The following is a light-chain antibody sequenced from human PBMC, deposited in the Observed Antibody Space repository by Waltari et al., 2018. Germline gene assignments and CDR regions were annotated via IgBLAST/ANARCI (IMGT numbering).Light chain of an antibody. J-gene: IGLJ3*02. CDR2: GDT. CDR1: GSNIWAGYD. V-gene: IGLV1-40*01. Sequence: QSVLTQPPSVSGAPGQRVTISCPGSGSNIWAGYDVHWHQQLPRAAPKLLIYGDTSRPVGGSDRFLGSPSGTSASLAITGLQAEDEADYYCQSYDTSLRVVFGGGTKLTVL. CDR3: QSYDTSLRVV.